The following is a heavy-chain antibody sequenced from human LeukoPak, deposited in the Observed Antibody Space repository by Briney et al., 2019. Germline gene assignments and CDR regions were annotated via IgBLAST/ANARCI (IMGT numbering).Heavy chain of an antibody. CDR1: GFTFSSHR. Sequence: GGSLRLSCAASGFTFSSHRMSWVRQAPGKGLEWVANIKKDGSEKYYVDSVKGRFTISRDNSKNTLYLQMNSLRAEDTAVYYCAKGRGWEASYYYYMDVWGKGTTVTISS. D-gene: IGHD1-26*01. J-gene: IGHJ6*03. V-gene: IGHV3-7*01. CDR3: AKGRGWEASYYYYMDV. CDR2: IKKDGSEK.